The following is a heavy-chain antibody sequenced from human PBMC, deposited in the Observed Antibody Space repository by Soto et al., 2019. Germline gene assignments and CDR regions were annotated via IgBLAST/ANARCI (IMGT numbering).Heavy chain of an antibody. V-gene: IGHV4-59*08. CDR3: ARRAEGYYDFWSGYPERYYYMDV. Sequence: SETLSLTCTVSCGSISSYYWSWIRQPPGKGLEWIGYIYYSGSTNYNPSLKSRVTISVDTSKNQFSLKLSSVTAADTAVYYCARRAEGYYDFWSGYPERYYYMDVWGKGTTVTVSS. J-gene: IGHJ6*03. CDR2: IYYSGST. D-gene: IGHD3-3*01. CDR1: CGSISSYY.